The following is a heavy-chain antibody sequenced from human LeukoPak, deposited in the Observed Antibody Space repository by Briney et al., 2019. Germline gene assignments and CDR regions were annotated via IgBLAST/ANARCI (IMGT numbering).Heavy chain of an antibody. CDR1: GFSFSGYS. V-gene: IGHV3-48*04. D-gene: IGHD1-1*01. Sequence: GGSLRLSCAASGFSFSGYSMNWVRQPPGEGLEWISYISRGSHTIYYADSVRGRFTISRDDAKNSLYLQMNSLRAEDTGIYYCSRETTSGYWGQGTLVTVSS. J-gene: IGHJ4*02. CDR2: ISRGSHTI. CDR3: SRETTSGY.